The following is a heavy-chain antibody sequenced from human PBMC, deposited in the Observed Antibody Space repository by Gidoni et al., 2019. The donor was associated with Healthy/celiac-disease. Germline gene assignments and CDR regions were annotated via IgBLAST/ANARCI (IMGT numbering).Heavy chain of an antibody. V-gene: IGHV3-48*01. J-gene: IGHJ4*02. D-gene: IGHD4-17*01. Sequence: EVQLVESGGGLVQPGGSLRLSCAASGFTFSSYSMNWVRQAPGKGLEWVSYISSSSSTIYYADSVKGRFTISRDNAKNSLYLQMNSLRAEDTAVYYCARARANGGGKNWGQGTLVTVSS. CDR1: GFTFSSYS. CDR2: ISSSSSTI. CDR3: ARARANGGGKN.